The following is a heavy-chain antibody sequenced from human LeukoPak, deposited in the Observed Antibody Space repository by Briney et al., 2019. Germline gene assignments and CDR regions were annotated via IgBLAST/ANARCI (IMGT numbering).Heavy chain of an antibody. CDR2: ISSSSSYI. D-gene: IGHD5-18*01. CDR3: ARARGYSYGFDWVAKEYYFDY. CDR1: GFTFSSYS. J-gene: IGHJ4*02. Sequence: PGGSLRLSCAASGFTFSSYSMNWVRQAPGKGLEWVSSISSSSSYIYYADSVKGRFTISRDNAKNSLYLQMNSLRAEDTAVYYCARARGYSYGFDWVAKEYYFDYWGQGTLVTVSS. V-gene: IGHV3-21*01.